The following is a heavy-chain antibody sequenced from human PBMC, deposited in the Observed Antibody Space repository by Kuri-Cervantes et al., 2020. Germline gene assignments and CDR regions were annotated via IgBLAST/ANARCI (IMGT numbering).Heavy chain of an antibody. CDR1: GGSISSSSYY. CDR3: ARASRYNGIVGASRL. V-gene: IGHV4-39*07. Sequence: SETLSLTCTVSGGSISSSSYYWGWIRQPPGKGLEWIGSIYYSGSTNYIPSLKSRVTISVDTSKNQFSLKLSSVTAADTAVYYCARASRYNGIVGASRLWGQGTLVTVSS. J-gene: IGHJ4*02. D-gene: IGHD1-26*01. CDR2: IYYSGST.